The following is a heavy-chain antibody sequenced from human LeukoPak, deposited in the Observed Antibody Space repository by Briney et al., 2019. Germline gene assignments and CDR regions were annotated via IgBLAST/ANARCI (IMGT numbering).Heavy chain of an antibody. CDR2: IYYGGST. CDR3: ARDFYYDCAFDI. Sequence: SETLSLTCSVSGGSIRSSSYYWGWIRQPPGKGLEWIGSIYYGGSTYYNPSLKSRVTISVDTSKNQFSLKLSSVTAADTAVYYCARDFYYDCAFDIWGQETMVTVAS. J-gene: IGHJ3*02. V-gene: IGHV4-39*07. CDR1: GGSIRSSSYY. D-gene: IGHD3-22*01.